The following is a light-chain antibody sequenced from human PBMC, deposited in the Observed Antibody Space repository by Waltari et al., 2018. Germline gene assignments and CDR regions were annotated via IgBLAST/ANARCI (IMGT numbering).Light chain of an antibody. J-gene: IGKJ4*01. CDR3: QHRSTWPH. CDR1: QSISVY. CDR2: DAS. V-gene: IGKV3-11*01. Sequence: EVVLTQSPATLSLSPGDSATLSCRASQSISVYVAWYQQRPGQPPRLLIHDASIRATGIPARFSGSGSGTDFTLTIDTLEPEDFAIYYCQHRSTWPHFAGGTKVEVK.